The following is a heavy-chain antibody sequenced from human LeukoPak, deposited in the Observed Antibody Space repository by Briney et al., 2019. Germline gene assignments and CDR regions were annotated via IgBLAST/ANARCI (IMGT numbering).Heavy chain of an antibody. V-gene: IGHV3-11*01. CDR1: GFTFSSYA. CDR2: IGSSGSTI. D-gene: IGHD6-6*01. CDR3: ARPQTSDSSTASLGY. J-gene: IGHJ4*02. Sequence: GGSLRLSCAASGFTFSSYAMSWIRQAPGRGLEWISYIGSSGSTIYYADSVKGRFTISRDNAKNSLYLQMDSLRAADTAIYYCARPQTSDSSTASLGYWGQGTRVTVSS.